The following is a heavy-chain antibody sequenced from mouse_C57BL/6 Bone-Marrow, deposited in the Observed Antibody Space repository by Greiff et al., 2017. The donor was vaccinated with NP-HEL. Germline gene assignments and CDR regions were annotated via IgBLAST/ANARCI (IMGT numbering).Heavy chain of an antibody. D-gene: IGHD2-4*01. CDR2: IRNKANGYTT. CDR1: RFTFTDYY. Sequence: EVKLMESGGGLVQPGGSLSLSCAASRFTFTDYYMSWVRQPPGKALEWLGFIRNKANGYTTEYSASVKGRFTISRDNSQSILYLQMNALRAEDSATYYCARSIYYDYADDPFYAMDYWGQGTSVTVSS. CDR3: ARSIYYDYADDPFYAMDY. J-gene: IGHJ4*01. V-gene: IGHV7-3*01.